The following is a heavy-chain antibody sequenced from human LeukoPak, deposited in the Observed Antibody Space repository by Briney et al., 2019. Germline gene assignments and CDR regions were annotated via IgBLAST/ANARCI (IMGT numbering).Heavy chain of an antibody. CDR3: ARIYSSSWYVTLGLDY. V-gene: IGHV4-34*01. CDR2: INHSGST. J-gene: IGHJ4*02. D-gene: IGHD6-13*01. Sequence: SETLSLTCAVYGGSFSGYYWSWIRQPPGGGLEWIGEINHSGSTNYNPSLKSRVTISVDTSKNQFSLKLSSVTAADTAVYYCARIYSSSWYVTLGLDYWGQGTLVTVSS. CDR1: GGSFSGYY.